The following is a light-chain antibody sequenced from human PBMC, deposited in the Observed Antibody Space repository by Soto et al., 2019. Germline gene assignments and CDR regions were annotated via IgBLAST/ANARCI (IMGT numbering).Light chain of an antibody. CDR3: QSYDSSLSVVL. V-gene: IGLV1-40*01. J-gene: IGLJ3*02. Sequence: QSALPQPPSVSGAPGQRVTISCTGSSSNIGAGYGVHWYQQPPGRAPKVLMYENNKRPSGVPDRFSGSKSGTSASLAITGLQAEDEADYYCQSYDSSLSVVLFGGGTKLTVL. CDR2: ENN. CDR1: SSNIGAGYG.